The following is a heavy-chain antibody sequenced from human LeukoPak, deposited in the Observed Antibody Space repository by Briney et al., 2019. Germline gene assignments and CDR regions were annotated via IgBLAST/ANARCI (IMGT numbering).Heavy chain of an antibody. V-gene: IGHV1-2*06. D-gene: IGHD4-17*01. Sequence: EASVKVSCKASGYTFTGYYMHWVRQAPGQGLEWMGRINPNSGGTNYAQKFQGRVTMTRDTSISTAYMELSRLRSDDTAVYYCARAQPVATVTLRYFDYWGQGTLVTVSS. CDR2: INPNSGGT. CDR1: GYTFTGYY. J-gene: IGHJ4*02. CDR3: ARAQPVATVTLRYFDY.